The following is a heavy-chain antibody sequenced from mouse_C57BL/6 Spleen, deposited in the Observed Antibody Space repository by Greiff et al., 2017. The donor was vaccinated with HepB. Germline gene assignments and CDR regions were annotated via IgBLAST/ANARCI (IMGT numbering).Heavy chain of an antibody. D-gene: IGHD4-1*01. CDR3: ARSLGRDAMDY. Sequence: VQLQQSGAELARPGASVKMSCKASGYTFTSYTMHWVKQRPGQGLEWIGYINPSSGYTKYNQKFKDKATLTADKSSSTAYMQLSSLTSEDSAVYYCARSLGRDAMDYCGQGTSVTVSS. J-gene: IGHJ4*01. CDR2: INPSSGYT. V-gene: IGHV1-4*01. CDR1: GYTFTSYT.